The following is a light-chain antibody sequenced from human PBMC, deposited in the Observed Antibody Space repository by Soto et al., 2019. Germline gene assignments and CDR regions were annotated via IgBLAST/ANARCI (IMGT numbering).Light chain of an antibody. CDR3: QQYNYWPPLT. V-gene: IGKV3-15*01. Sequence: EIVLTQSPVTPSVSPGERATLSCRASQSVSSNSAWYQQSPGQAPRLLIHGASIRADGIPARFSGSGSGTEVTLTISSLQSEDFALYGGQQYNYWPPLTIGGGTKVEIK. CDR2: GAS. CDR1: QSVSSN. J-gene: IGKJ4*01.